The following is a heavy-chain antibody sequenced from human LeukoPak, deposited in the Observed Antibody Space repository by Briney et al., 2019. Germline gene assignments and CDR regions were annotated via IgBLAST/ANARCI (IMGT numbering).Heavy chain of an antibody. CDR3: AREGYCSGTSCYNFNC. V-gene: IGHV4-34*01. Sequence: PSETLSLTCAVYGGSFRGYYWSWIRQPPGKGLEWTGEINHSGSSNYNPSLKSRVTISLDTSKNQFSLNLSSVTAADTAVYYCAREGYCSGTSCYNFNCWGQGTLVTVSS. J-gene: IGHJ4*02. CDR2: INHSGSS. D-gene: IGHD2-2*02. CDR1: GGSFRGYY.